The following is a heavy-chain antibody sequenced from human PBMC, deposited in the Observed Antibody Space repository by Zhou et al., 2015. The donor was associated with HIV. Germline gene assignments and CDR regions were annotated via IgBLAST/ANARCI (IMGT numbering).Heavy chain of an antibody. CDR3: ATMKGYGLTWGRFDP. Sequence: QVQLVQSGAEVKRPGASVKVSCKASGYTFTSYDINWVRQATGHGLEWMGWMNPKSGNTGYAQKFQGRVTMTRNTSISTAYMELRSLRFDDTAVYYCATMKGYGLTWGRFDPWGQGTLVTVFS. D-gene: IGHD1-14*01. J-gene: IGHJ5*02. CDR2: MNPKSGNT. CDR1: GYTFTSYD. V-gene: IGHV1-8*01.